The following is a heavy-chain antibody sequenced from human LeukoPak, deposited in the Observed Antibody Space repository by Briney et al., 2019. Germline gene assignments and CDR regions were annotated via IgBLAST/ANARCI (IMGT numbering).Heavy chain of an antibody. D-gene: IGHD6-13*01. J-gene: IGHJ4*02. CDR3: ARGPYSSSWFYHFDY. CDR2: INPNSGGT. V-gene: IGHV1-2*02. CDR1: GYTFTGYY. Sequence: AASVKVSCKASGYTFTGYYMHWVRQAPGQGLEWMGWINPNSGGTNYAQKFQGRVTMTRDTSISTAYMELSRLRSDDTAVYYCARGPYSSSWFYHFDYWGQGTLVTVSS.